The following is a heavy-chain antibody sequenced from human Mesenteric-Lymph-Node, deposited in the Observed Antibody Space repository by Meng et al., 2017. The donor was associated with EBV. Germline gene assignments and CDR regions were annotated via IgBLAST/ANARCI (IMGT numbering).Heavy chain of an antibody. CDR2: IIPLFGPP. V-gene: IGHV1-69*01. J-gene: IGHJ4*02. CDR3: ARDRDAYNYYFDY. D-gene: IGHD5-24*01. Sequence: VEQVHAGCEVNKPGCLVKASCTTSGDTFSPYAITWVRQAPGQGPEWMGGIIPLFGPPNYAQKFQGRVTIIADESTNTAYMELSSLRSEDTAVYYCARDRDAYNYYFDYWGQGTLVTVSS. CDR1: GDTFSPYA.